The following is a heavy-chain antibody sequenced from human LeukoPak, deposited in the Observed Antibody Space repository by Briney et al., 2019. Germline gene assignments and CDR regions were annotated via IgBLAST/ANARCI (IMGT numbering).Heavy chain of an antibody. J-gene: IGHJ3*02. D-gene: IGHD6-13*01. Sequence: SETLSLTCAVYGGSFSGYYWSWIRQPPGKGLEWIGEINHSGSTNYNPSLKSRVTISVDTSKNQFSLKLSSVTAADTAVYYCAKGLHSSSWNDAFDIWGQGTTVTVSS. CDR1: GGSFSGYY. V-gene: IGHV4-34*01. CDR3: AKGLHSSSWNDAFDI. CDR2: INHSGST.